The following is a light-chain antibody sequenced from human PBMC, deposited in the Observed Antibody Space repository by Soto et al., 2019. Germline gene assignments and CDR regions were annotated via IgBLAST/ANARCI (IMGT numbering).Light chain of an antibody. Sequence: EIMMTQSPATLSVSPGERATLSCRASQSVSSNLAWYQQKPGQAPRLLIYDAYTRATGIQARFSGSGSGTEVTLTIRSLQSEDFAVYYCKQYNNWPSTFGQGTKVDIK. CDR3: KQYNNWPST. J-gene: IGKJ2*01. CDR2: DAY. CDR1: QSVSSN. V-gene: IGKV3-15*01.